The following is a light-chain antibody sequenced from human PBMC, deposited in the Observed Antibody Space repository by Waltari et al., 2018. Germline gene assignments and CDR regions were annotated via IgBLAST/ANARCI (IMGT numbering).Light chain of an antibody. J-gene: IGLJ2*01. V-gene: IGLV2-11*02. CDR2: VVS. CDR3: CSYATTYTYVV. Sequence: QSALTQPRSVSGSPGLSVTISCTGGVSDIGGFNYVSWYQQYPGKGPRLLIYVVSKRPSGVPDRFSGAKSGNTASLTSSGLQAEDEADYFCCSYATTYTYVVLGGGTRLTVL. CDR1: VSDIGGFNY.